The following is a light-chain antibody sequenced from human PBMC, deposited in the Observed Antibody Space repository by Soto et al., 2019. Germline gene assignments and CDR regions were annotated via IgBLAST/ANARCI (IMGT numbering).Light chain of an antibody. J-gene: IGKJ3*01. V-gene: IGKV1-39*01. CDR1: QIISRY. Sequence: DIQMTQSPSSLSASVGDRVTITCRASQIISRYLNWYQQKSGKAPKLLIYGASSLQGGVPSRFTGSGSGTDFTLIIGSLQPEDFATYYCQQSYSIPFTFGPGTKVDIK. CDR3: QQSYSIPFT. CDR2: GAS.